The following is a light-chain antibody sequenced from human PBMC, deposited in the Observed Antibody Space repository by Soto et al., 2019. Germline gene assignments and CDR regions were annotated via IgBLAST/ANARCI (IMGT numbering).Light chain of an antibody. CDR2: VGTGGIVG. J-gene: IGLJ3*02. CDR1: SGYSNYK. V-gene: IGLV9-49*01. CDR3: GADHGSGSNFVSWV. Sequence: QSVLTQPPSASASLGASVTLTCTLSSGYSNYKVDWYQQRPGKGPRFVMRVGTGGIVGSKGDGIPDRFSVFGSGLNRYLTIKNIQEEDESDYHCGADHGSGSNFVSWVFGGGTKLTVL.